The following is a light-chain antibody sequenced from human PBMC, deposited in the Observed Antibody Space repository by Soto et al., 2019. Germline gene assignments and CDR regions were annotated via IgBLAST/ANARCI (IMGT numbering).Light chain of an antibody. CDR3: QQYGDSPLIT. V-gene: IGKV3-20*01. CDR1: QSVSNSY. J-gene: IGKJ5*01. Sequence: EIVLTQSPGTLSLSPGERATLSCRASQSVSNSYLAWSQLKPGQAPRLLMYGASSRATGISDRFSGSGSGTDFTLTISRLEPEDFAVYYCQQYGDSPLITFGQGTRLEIK. CDR2: GAS.